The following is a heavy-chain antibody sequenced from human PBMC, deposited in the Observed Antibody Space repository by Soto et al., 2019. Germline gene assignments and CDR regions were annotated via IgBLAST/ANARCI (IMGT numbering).Heavy chain of an antibody. J-gene: IGHJ6*02. CDR1: GFTVSSNY. CDR3: ARDIASAAGMDV. CDR2: IYSGGST. D-gene: IGHD6-13*01. Sequence: GGSLRLSCAACGFTVSSNYMSWVRQAPGKGLEWVSVIYSGGSTYYADSVKGRFTISRDNSKNTLYLQMNSLRAEETAVYYCARDIASAAGMDVRRQGTTVTVTS. V-gene: IGHV3-53*01.